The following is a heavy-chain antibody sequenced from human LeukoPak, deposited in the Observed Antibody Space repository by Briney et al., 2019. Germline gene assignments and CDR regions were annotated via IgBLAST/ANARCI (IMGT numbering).Heavy chain of an antibody. CDR3: ARHGCPVYGFDI. J-gene: IGHJ3*02. CDR2: IYYSGST. D-gene: IGHD2-2*01. CDR1: GGSISSSSYY. V-gene: IGHV4-39*01. Sequence: PSETLSLTCTVSGGSISSSSYYWGWIRQPPGKGLEWIASIYYSGSTYYNPSLKSRVTISADTSKNQFSLKLSSVSAADTAAYYCARHGCPVYGFDIWGQGTMVTVSS.